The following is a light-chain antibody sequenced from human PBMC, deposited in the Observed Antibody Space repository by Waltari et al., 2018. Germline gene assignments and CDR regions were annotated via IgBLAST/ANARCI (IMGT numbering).Light chain of an antibody. CDR1: NSDVGAYDY. J-gene: IGLJ2*01. Sequence: QSALTQPASVSGSPGQSITISCTGTNSDVGAYDYVSWYQHHPGKAPKLIIYEVTNRPSGVSNRSSCSKSDNTASLTISGLQAEDEAEYYCCSCSYTPTTTVIFGGGTKLTVL. V-gene: IGLV2-14*01. CDR2: EVT. CDR3: CSCSYTPTTTVI.